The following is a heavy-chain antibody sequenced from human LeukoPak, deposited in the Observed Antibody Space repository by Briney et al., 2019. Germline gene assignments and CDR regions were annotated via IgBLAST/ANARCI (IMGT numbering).Heavy chain of an antibody. CDR3: ARGDYYDSSGYSLNAFDI. CDR1: GFTVSSNY. J-gene: IGHJ3*02. CDR2: ISYDGSNK. D-gene: IGHD3-22*01. Sequence: SGGSLRLSCAASGFTVSSNYMSWVRQAPGKGLEWVAVISYDGSNKYYADSVKGRFTISRDNSKNTLYLQMNSLRAEDTAVYYCARGDYYDSSGYSLNAFDIWGQGTMVTVSS. V-gene: IGHV3-30*03.